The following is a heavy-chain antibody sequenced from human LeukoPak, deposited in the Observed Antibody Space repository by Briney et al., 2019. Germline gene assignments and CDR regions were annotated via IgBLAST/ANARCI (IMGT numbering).Heavy chain of an antibody. V-gene: IGHV1-18*01. CDR2: ISPYNGNT. J-gene: IGHJ4*02. CDR1: GYTFNDYV. D-gene: IGHD1/OR15-1a*01. Sequence: ASVKVSCKASGYTFNDYVITWVRQAPGQGLEWMGWISPYNGNTNYAQKLQGRVTMTTDTSTRTAYLELRSLRSDDTALYYCARARVANIYTGTPLYLDYWGQGTLVTVSS. CDR3: ARARVANIYTGTPLYLDY.